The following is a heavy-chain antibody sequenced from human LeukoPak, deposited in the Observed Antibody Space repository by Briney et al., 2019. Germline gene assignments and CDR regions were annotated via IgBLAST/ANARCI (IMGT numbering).Heavy chain of an antibody. V-gene: IGHV4-61*08. Sequence: SETLSLTCTVSGGSVSSGVYYWTWIRQPPGKGLEWIGYIYYSGSTNYNPSLKSRVTMSVDTSKNRFSLKLSSVTAADTAVYYCAAGYGMDVWGQGTTVTVSS. CDR3: AAGYGMDV. J-gene: IGHJ6*02. CDR1: GGSVSSGVYY. CDR2: IYYSGST.